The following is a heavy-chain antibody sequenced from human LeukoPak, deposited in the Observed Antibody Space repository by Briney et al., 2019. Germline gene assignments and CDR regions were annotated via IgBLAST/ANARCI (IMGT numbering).Heavy chain of an antibody. J-gene: IGHJ3*02. D-gene: IGHD3-22*01. CDR1: GYTFTSYG. Sequence: ASVKVSCKASGYTFTSYGISWVRQAPGQGLEWMGWISAYNGNTNYAQKLQGRVTMTTDTSTSTAYMELRSLRSGDTAVYYCARPSSPQKWLSDSDAFDIWGQGTMVTVSS. CDR2: ISAYNGNT. CDR3: ARPSSPQKWLSDSDAFDI. V-gene: IGHV1-18*01.